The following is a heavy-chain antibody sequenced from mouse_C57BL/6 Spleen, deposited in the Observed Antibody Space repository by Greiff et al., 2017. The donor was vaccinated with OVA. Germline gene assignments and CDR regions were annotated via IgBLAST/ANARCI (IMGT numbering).Heavy chain of an antibody. CDR1: GFTFSDYY. Sequence: EVQLVESEGGLVQPGSSMKLSCTASGFTFSDYYMAWVRQVPEKGLEWVANINYDGSRTYYLDSLTSRFIISRDNAKNILYLQMSILKSEDTATYYCARDQGDAYPYWYFDVWGTGTTVTVSS. D-gene: IGHD3-2*02. CDR2: INYDGSRT. J-gene: IGHJ1*03. CDR3: ARDQGDAYPYWYFDV. V-gene: IGHV5-16*01.